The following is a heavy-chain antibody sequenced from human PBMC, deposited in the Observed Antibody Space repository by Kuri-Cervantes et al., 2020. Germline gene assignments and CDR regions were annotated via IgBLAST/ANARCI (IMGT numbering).Heavy chain of an antibody. D-gene: IGHD4-17*01. CDR3: ARDDYGDPPLFDY. V-gene: IGHV1-18*01. CDR1: GYTFTSYG. J-gene: IGHJ4*02. Sequence: ASVKVSCKASGYTFTSYGISWVRQAPGQGPERMGWISAYNGDTNYAQKLQGRVTMTTETSTTTAYMDLRSLRSDDTAVYYCARDDYGDPPLFDYWGQGTLVTVSS. CDR2: ISAYNGDT.